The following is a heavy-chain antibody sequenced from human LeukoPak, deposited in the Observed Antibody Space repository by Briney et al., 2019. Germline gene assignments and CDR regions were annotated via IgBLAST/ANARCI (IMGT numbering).Heavy chain of an antibody. Sequence: ASVKVSCKVSGYTLTELSMHWVRQAPGKGLEWMGGFDPEDGETIYAQKFQGRVTMTEDTSTDTAYMELSSLRSEDTAVYYCATGKLPNRLLLREAFDIWGQGTMVTVSS. V-gene: IGHV1-24*01. CDR1: GYTLTELS. CDR3: ATGKLPNRLLLREAFDI. J-gene: IGHJ3*02. CDR2: FDPEDGET. D-gene: IGHD1-26*01.